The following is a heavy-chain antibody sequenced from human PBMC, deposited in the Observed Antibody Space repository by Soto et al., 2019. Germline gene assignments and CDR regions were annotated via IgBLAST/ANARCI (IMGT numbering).Heavy chain of an antibody. CDR1: GFTFSSYA. V-gene: IGHV3-30-3*01. CDR3: ARELRHYYGSGSYLPGY. CDR2: ISYDGSNK. Sequence: GGSLRLSCVASGFTFSSYAMHWVRQAPGKGLEWVAVISYDGSNKYYADSVKGRFTISRDNSKNTLYLQMNSLRVEDTAVYYCARELRHYYGSGSYLPGYWGQGTLVTVSS. J-gene: IGHJ4*02. D-gene: IGHD3-10*01.